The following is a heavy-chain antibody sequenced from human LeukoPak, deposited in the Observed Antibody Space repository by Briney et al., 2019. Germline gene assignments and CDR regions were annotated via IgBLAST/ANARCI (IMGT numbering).Heavy chain of an antibody. D-gene: IGHD3-10*01. V-gene: IGHV3-33*06. Sequence: PGRSLRPSCAAAGFTFSSHEMHWVRQAPSKGLEWVAVIWYDGSNKYSADSVKGRFTVSRDNSKNTLSLQMNSLRPEDTAMYYCVKSYGSSHYYYYGLDVWGQGTTVTVSS. CDR2: IWYDGSNK. CDR1: GFTFSSHE. CDR3: VKSYGSSHYYYYGLDV. J-gene: IGHJ6*02.